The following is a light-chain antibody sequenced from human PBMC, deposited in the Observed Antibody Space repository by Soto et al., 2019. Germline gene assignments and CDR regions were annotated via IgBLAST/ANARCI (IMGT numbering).Light chain of an antibody. CDR2: EGD. V-gene: IGLV2-23*01. Sequence: QSALAHPASVSGSPGQSITVFCTGSSSDVGNYNLVSWYRHHPGEAPQLILYEGDKRPSGVSNRFSASKSGNTASLTISGLQAEDEADYYCCSYAGRNTYVFGTGTKVTVL. CDR3: CSYAGRNTYV. CDR1: SSDVGNYNL. J-gene: IGLJ1*01.